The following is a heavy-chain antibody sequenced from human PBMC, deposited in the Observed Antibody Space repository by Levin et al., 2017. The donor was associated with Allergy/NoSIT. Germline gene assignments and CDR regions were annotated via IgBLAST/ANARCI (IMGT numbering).Heavy chain of an antibody. CDR1: GFTFSSYA. Sequence: SCAASGFTFSSYAMHWVRQAPGKGLEWVAVISYDGSNKYYADSVKGRFTISRDNSKNTLYLQMNSLRAEDTAVYYCARGRWYFDYWGQGTLVTVSS. CDR3: ARGRWYFDY. V-gene: IGHV3-30-3*01. J-gene: IGHJ4*02. D-gene: IGHD6-13*01. CDR2: ISYDGSNK.